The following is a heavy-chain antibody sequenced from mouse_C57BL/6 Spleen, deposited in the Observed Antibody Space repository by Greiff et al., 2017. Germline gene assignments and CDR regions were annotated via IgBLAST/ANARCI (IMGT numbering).Heavy chain of an antibody. V-gene: IGHV1-52*01. CDR2: IDPSDSET. CDR3: AKDDRYGNGCCYAMDD. J-gene: IGHJ4*01. CDR1: GYTFTSSW. Sequence: QVQLQQPGAELVRPGSSVKLSCKASGYTFTSSWMHWVKQRPIQGLEWIGNIDPSDSETHYNQKFKDKATLTVDKSSSTAYMQLSSLTSEDTAVYYGAKDDRYGNGCCYAMDDWGKGTSVTVSS. D-gene: IGHD2-1*01.